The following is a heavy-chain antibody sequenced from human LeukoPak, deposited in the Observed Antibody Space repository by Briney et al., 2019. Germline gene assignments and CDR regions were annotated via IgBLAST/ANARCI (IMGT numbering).Heavy chain of an antibody. CDR1: GYTFTSYA. D-gene: IGHD3-10*01. CDR3: ARTGYRWFGELLPFDY. CDR2: INAGNGNT. J-gene: IGHJ4*02. Sequence: GASVKVSCKASGYTFTSYAMHWVRQAPGQRLEWMGWINAGNGNTKYSQKFQGRVTITRDTSASTAYMELSSLRSEDTAVYYCARTGYRWFGELLPFDYWGQGTLVTVSS. V-gene: IGHV1-3*01.